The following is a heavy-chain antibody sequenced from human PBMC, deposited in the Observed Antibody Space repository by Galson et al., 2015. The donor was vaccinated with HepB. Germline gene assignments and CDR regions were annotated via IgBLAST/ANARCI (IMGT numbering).Heavy chain of an antibody. J-gene: IGHJ5*02. D-gene: IGHD6-19*01. Sequence: SLRLSCAASGFPFSSYAMSWVRQAPGKGLEWVSAISGSGGTTYYADSVKGRFTVSRDNSKNTLYLQMNSLRAEDTAVYYRAKDQGRSSGWYPWGLGTLVTVSS. CDR1: GFPFSSYA. V-gene: IGHV3-23*01. CDR3: AKDQGRSSGWYP. CDR2: ISGSGGTT.